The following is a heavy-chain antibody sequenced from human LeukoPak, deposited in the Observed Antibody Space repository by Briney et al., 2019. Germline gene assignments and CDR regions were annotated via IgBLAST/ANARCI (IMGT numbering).Heavy chain of an antibody. CDR1: GFTFSNYG. V-gene: IGHV3-23*01. CDR3: AKTQGYFDF. Sequence: GGSLRLSCAASGFTFSNYGMTWVRQAPGKGLEWVSGISGNGGTTYDADSVKGRFTVSRDNSKNILYLQMNSLRAEDTAVYFCAKTQGYFDFWGQGTLVTVSS. CDR2: ISGNGGTT. J-gene: IGHJ4*02.